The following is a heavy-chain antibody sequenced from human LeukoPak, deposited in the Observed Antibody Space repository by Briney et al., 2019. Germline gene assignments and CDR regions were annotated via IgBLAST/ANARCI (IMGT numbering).Heavy chain of an antibody. CDR1: GFTFDEYG. CDR2: INWKGDST. D-gene: IGHD6-19*01. Sequence: GGSLRLSCAASGFTFDEYGMSWVRQAPGKGLEWVSGINWKGDSTDYADSVKGRFTISRDNSKNSLYLQMNSLRAEDTAFYYCARNKQWPVMDVWGKGTTVTVSS. CDR3: ARNKQWPVMDV. V-gene: IGHV3-20*04. J-gene: IGHJ6*04.